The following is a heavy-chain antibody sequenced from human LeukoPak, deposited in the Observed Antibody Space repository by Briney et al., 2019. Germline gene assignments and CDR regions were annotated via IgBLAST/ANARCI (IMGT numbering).Heavy chain of an antibody. CDR2: ISGDGVST. V-gene: IGHV3-43*02. J-gene: IGHJ4*02. CDR3: AKESGKFDY. CDR1: GLPIADFA. Sequence: GGSLRLSCVASGLPIADFAMHWVRQAPGKGLEWVSLISGDGVSTFYADSVKGRFSISRDNSKNSLYLEMNSLRTEDAAMYYCAKESGKFDYWGQGTLGAVS.